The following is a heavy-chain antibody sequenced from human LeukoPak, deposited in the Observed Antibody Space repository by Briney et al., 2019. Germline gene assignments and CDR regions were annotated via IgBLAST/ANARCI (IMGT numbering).Heavy chain of an antibody. D-gene: IGHD2-15*01. CDR1: GFTVSSNY. V-gene: IGHV3-66*01. CDR3: ARERVYCSGGSCTSGLFDY. CDR2: IYSGGST. Sequence: PGGSLRLFCAASGFTVSSNYMSWVRQAPGKGLEWVSVIYSGGSTYYADSVKGRFTISRDNSKNTLYLQMNSLRAEDTAVYYCARERVYCSGGSCTSGLFDYWGQGTLVTVSS. J-gene: IGHJ4*02.